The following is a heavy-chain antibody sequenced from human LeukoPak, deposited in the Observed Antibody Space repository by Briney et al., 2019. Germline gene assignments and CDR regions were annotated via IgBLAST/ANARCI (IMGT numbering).Heavy chain of an antibody. CDR1: GFTFSSDA. D-gene: IGHD3-3*02. CDR3: AKEIRLGRALDY. J-gene: IGHJ4*02. Sequence: GGSLRVSCAASGFTFSSDAMSWVRQAPGKGLEWVSAVSGGAGSPYYADSVKGRFTISRDNPKNTLYLQMNSLRAEDTAVYYCAKEIRLGRALDYWGQGTLVTVSS. CDR2: VSGGAGSP. V-gene: IGHV3-23*01.